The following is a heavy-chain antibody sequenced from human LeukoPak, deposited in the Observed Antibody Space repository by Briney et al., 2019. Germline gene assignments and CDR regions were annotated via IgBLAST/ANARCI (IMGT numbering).Heavy chain of an antibody. J-gene: IGHJ4*02. D-gene: IGHD3-9*01. CDR1: GYTFTSYH. Sequence: ASVKVSCKASGYTFTSYHMHWVRQAPGQGLEWMGIINPSGGTTNYAQKFRGRVTMTRDMSTSTVYMELSSLRSEDTAVYYCARRDLRYFDWYFDYWGQGTLVTVSS. V-gene: IGHV1-46*01. CDR2: INPSGGTT. CDR3: ARRDLRYFDWYFDY.